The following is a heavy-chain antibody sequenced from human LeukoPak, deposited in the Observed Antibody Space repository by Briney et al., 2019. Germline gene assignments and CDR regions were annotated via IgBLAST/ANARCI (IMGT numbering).Heavy chain of an antibody. Sequence: SETLSLTCTVSGGSISSSSYYWGWIRQPPGKGLEWIGSIYYSGSTYYNPSLKSRVTISVDTSKNQFSLKLSSVTAADTAVYYCARVQGYSYGNNWFDPWGQGTLVTVSS. CDR1: GGSISSSSYY. D-gene: IGHD5-18*01. J-gene: IGHJ5*02. CDR3: ARVQGYSYGNNWFDP. CDR2: IYYSGST. V-gene: IGHV4-39*07.